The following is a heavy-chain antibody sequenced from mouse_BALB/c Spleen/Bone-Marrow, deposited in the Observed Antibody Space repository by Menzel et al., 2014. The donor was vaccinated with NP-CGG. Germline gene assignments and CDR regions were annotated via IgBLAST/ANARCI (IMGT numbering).Heavy chain of an antibody. D-gene: IGHD1-1*01. CDR2: INPSNGRT. CDR1: GYTFTSYW. CDR3: ARLLLRFYALDY. J-gene: IGHJ4*01. Sequence: VQLQQSGAELVKPGASVKLSCKASGYTFTSYWIHWVKQRPGQGLEWIGEINPSNGRTIYNEKFKSKATLTVDKSSSTAYMQLSSLTSEDSAVYYCARLLLRFYALDYWGQGTSVTVSS. V-gene: IGHV1S81*02.